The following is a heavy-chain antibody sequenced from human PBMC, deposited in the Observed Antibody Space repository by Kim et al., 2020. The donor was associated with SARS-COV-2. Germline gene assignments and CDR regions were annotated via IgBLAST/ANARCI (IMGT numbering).Heavy chain of an antibody. J-gene: IGHJ4*02. Sequence: GGSLRLSFVTSGFTLGDYGIHWVRQLPGKGLVWVSLINSDGGDSNYADSVKGRFTISRDNNKKSMNLQMDSLRAEDTAFYYCAKGRKWLIINWGQGTQVTVSS. D-gene: IGHD6-19*01. CDR2: INSDGGDS. CDR3: AKGRKWLIIN. V-gene: IGHV3-43*02. CDR1: GFTLGDYG.